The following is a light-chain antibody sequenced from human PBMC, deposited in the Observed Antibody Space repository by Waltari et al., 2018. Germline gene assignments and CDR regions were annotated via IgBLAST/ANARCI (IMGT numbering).Light chain of an antibody. CDR1: TSDVGGYHY. CDR2: DFS. CDR3: CSYAGSYTYV. V-gene: IGLV2-11*01. J-gene: IGLJ1*01. Sequence: QSALTQPRSVSGSPGQSVTISCTGTTSDVGGYHYVSWFQQHPGKAPKLTIYDFSGRPCGGPARFSGSKSDNTASLTISGLQAEDEADYYCCSYAGSYTYVFGSGTKVTVL.